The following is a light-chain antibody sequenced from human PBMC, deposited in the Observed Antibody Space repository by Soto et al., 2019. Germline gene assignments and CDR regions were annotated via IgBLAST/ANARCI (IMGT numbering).Light chain of an antibody. CDR2: AAS. V-gene: IGKV1-39*01. Sequence: DNQMTQSPSSLSPSVGDRHTITCRASQNVGNFLNWYQQQPGLPPKYLIYAASYLQSGVPSRFSGSGSGTDFTLTINNLQPYDFSTYYCQTSFTTWTFGQGTKVEVK. J-gene: IGKJ1*01. CDR3: QTSFTTWT. CDR1: QNVGNF.